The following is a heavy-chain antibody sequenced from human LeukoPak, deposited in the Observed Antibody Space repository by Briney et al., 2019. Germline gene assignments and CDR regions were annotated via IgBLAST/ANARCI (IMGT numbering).Heavy chain of an antibody. V-gene: IGHV3-66*01. J-gene: IGHJ4*02. CDR3: ARGPGWNYFDY. D-gene: IGHD2-15*01. CDR1: GFTASIYY. CDR2: IYRDGSA. Sequence: GGSLRLSCAVSGFTASIYYMTRVRQAPGKGLEWVSFIYRDGSANYADSVKGRFTISRDNSKNTVYLQMNSLRAEDTAVYYCARGPGWNYFDYWGQGALSPSP.